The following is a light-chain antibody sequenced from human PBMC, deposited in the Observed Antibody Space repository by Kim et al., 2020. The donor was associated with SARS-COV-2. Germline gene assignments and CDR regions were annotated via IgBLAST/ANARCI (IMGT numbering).Light chain of an antibody. CDR2: NSY. CDR1: NSNIGNNA. V-gene: IGLV1-44*01. Sequence: LTQPPSASGPPGQAVTIPCSGSNSNIGNNAVNWYQHVPGAAPRLLIYNSYQRPSGVPDRFSGSKSGTSASLVIRGLQSEDEADYYCAAGDDSLSGPIFGGGTQLTVL. CDR3: AAGDDSLSGPI. J-gene: IGLJ2*01.